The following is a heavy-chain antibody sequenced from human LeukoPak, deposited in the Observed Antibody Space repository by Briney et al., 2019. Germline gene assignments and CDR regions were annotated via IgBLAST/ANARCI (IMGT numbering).Heavy chain of an antibody. CDR1: GGSFSGYY. D-gene: IGHD5-12*01. CDR2: INHSGSN. J-gene: IGHJ6*02. V-gene: IGHV4-34*01. CDR3: ARGAGYSGEIYGMDV. Sequence: PSETLSLTCAVYGGSFSGYYWSWIRQPPGKGLEWIGEINHSGSNNYNPSLKSRVTISVDTSKNQFSLKLSSVTAADTAVYYCARGAGYSGEIYGMDVWGQGTTVTVSS.